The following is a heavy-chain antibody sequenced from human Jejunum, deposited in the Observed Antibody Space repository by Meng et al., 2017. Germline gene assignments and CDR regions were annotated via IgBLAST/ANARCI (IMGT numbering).Heavy chain of an antibody. CDR3: ARDKNIPAFDM. CDR2: ISSSSSYI. J-gene: IGHJ3*02. CDR1: GFSISNYV. V-gene: IGHV3-21*01. Sequence: SCAASGFSISNYVMNWVRQAPGKGLEWVSSISSSSSYIYYGDSVKGRFTISRDNAKNSLYLQMDSLRAEDTAVYYCARDKNIPAFDMWGQGKKV. D-gene: IGHD2/OR15-2a*01.